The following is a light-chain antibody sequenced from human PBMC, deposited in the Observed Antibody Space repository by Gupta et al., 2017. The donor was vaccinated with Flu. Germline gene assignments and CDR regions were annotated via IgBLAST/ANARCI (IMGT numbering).Light chain of an antibody. V-gene: IGKV3-20*01. J-gene: IGKJ2*01. CDR2: GVS. CDR1: QSVSSNS. Sequence: ATLSLSPGERATLSCRASQSVSSNSLAWYQHKPGQAPRLFIYGVSTRTAGVPDRFSGSVSATDFTLTISRLDPGDSAVYYCHQYGTSPYTFGQGTKLDIK. CDR3: HQYGTSPYT.